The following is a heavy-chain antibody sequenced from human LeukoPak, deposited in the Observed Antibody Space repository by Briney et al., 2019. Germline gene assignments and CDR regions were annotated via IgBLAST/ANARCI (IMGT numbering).Heavy chain of an antibody. D-gene: IGHD6-13*01. CDR2: IKEDGSEK. V-gene: IGHV3-7*01. CDR3: ARASSWYTPSRFDP. Sequence: GGSLRLSCAASGFTFNIYWMSWVRQAPGKGLERVANIKEDGSEKYYVDSVKGRFTITRDNAKNSLYLQMNSVRAEDTAVYYCARASSWYTPSRFDPWGQGTLVTVSS. CDR1: GFTFNIYW. J-gene: IGHJ5*02.